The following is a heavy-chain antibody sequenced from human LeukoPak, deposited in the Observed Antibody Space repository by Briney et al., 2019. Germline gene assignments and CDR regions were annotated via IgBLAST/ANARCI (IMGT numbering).Heavy chain of an antibody. J-gene: IGHJ5*02. V-gene: IGHV3-66*01. CDR3: ARAGRKWELLRNWFDP. CDR2: IYSGGST. CDR1: GFTVSSNY. Sequence: GGSLRLSCAASGFTVSSNYMSWVRQAPGKGLEWVSVIYSGGSTYYADSVKGRFTISRDNSKNTLYLQMNSLRAEDTAVYYCARAGRKWELLRNWFDPWGQGTLVTVSS. D-gene: IGHD1-26*01.